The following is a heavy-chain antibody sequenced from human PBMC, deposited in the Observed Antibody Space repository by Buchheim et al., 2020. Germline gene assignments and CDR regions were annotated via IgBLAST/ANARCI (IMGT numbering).Heavy chain of an antibody. CDR3: ARDIVVTSFVLGRVVYDYFDP. V-gene: IGHV4-30-4*01. J-gene: IGHJ5*02. CDR2: IYYTGST. CDR1: GGSISSGDYY. Sequence: QVQLQESGPGLVKPSQTLSLTCTVSGGSISSGDYYWSWIRQPPGKGLEWIGFIYYTGSTYYNPSLKSRVTISVDTSKNQFSLKLSSVTAADTAVYYCARDIVVTSFVLGRVVYDYFDPWGQGTL. D-gene: IGHD5-12*01.